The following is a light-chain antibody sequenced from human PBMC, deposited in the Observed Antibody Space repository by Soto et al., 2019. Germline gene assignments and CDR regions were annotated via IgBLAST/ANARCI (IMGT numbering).Light chain of an antibody. Sequence: QSALTQPPSVSGSPGQSVTIYCTGTSSDVGSYNRVSWYQQPPGTAPKLMIYEVSNRPSGVPDRFSGSKSGNTASLTISGLQAEDEADYYCSSYTSSSALVFGAGTKLTVL. CDR3: SSYTSSSALV. V-gene: IGLV2-18*02. CDR2: EVS. CDR1: SSDVGSYNR. J-gene: IGLJ2*01.